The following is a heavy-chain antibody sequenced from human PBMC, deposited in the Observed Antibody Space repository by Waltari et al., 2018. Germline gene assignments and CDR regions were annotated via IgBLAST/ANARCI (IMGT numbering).Heavy chain of an antibody. Sequence: EVQLVESGGGLVQPGGSLRLSCAASGFTFSSYEMNWVRQAPGKGLEWVSYISSSGSTIYYADTVKGGFTISRDNAKNSLYLQMNSLRAEDTAVYYCARGLGNYYDSSCYYNNFGYWGQGTLVTVSS. CDR2: ISSSGSTI. CDR1: GFTFSSYE. CDR3: ARGLGNYYDSSCYYNNFGY. V-gene: IGHV3-48*03. D-gene: IGHD3-22*01. J-gene: IGHJ4*02.